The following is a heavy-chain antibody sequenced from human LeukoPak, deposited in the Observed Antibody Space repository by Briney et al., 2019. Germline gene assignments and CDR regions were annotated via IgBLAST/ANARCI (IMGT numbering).Heavy chain of an antibody. D-gene: IGHD2/OR15-2a*01. V-gene: IGHV4-59*01. J-gene: IGHJ1*01. CDR1: GDSFNSGY. CDR3: ARDGSARSFYY. Sequence: SETLSLTCIVSGDSFNSGYWSWLRQPPGKGLEWIGFFHYSGSTNYNPSLTSRVTIPKDTSKNLFSLRLTSVTAADTAIYYCARDGSARSFYYWGQGTLVTVSS. CDR2: FHYSGST.